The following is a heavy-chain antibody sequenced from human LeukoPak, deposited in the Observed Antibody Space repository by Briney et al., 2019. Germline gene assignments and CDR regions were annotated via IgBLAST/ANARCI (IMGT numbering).Heavy chain of an antibody. J-gene: IGHJ4*02. D-gene: IGHD3-16*02. Sequence: PGGSLRLSCAASGFIFSNYDMHWVRQVTGKGLEWVSGIDTAGDTYYPGSVKGRFTISRENAKNSLYLQMNSLRAEDTALYYCARGSFLITFGGLIVWGQGTLVTVSS. CDR2: IDTAGDT. CDR3: ARGSFLITFGGLIV. V-gene: IGHV3-13*04. CDR1: GFIFSNYD.